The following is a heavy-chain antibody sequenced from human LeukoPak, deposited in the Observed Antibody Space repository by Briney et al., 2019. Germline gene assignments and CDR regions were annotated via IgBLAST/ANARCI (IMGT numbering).Heavy chain of an antibody. J-gene: IGHJ6*02. CDR3: AKHLTATNTYIFFGLDV. CDR2: INWNGGGT. V-gene: IGHV3-9*03. Sequence: PGGSLRLSCAATGYSFKDYGMHWVRQPPGKGLEWVSAINWNGGGTDYADSVKGRFTIFRDNAKNSLYLQLSSLRPEDMALYYCAKHLTATNTYIFFGLDVWGQGTSVTVSS. D-gene: IGHD1-26*01. CDR1: GYSFKDYG.